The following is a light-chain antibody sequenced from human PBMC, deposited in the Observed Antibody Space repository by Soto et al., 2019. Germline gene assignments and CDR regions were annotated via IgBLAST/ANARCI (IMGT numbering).Light chain of an antibody. V-gene: IGKV3-20*01. CDR1: QDIGSSS. CDR2: GAS. J-gene: IGKJ4*01. Sequence: EIGLTQSPGTLSLSPGERATLSCRASQDIGSSSVAWYQHKPGLAPRLLLYGASSRATGIPDRFSGGGSGTDFTLTISRLEPEDFGVYYCQHYQTFLPLTFGGGTKVDIK. CDR3: QHYQTFLPLT.